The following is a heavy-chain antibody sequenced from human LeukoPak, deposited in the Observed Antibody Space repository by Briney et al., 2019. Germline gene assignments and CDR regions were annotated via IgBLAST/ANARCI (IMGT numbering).Heavy chain of an antibody. D-gene: IGHD2-2*01. CDR3: ARQVCSSTSCYGDYYYGMDV. CDR1: GGSISSYY. V-gene: IGHV4-59*08. Sequence: SETLSLTCTVSGGSISSYYWSWIRQPPGKGLEWIGYIYYSGSTNYNPSLKSRVTISVDTSKNQFSLKLSSVTAADTAVYYCARQVCSSTSCYGDYYYGMDVWGQGTTVTVSS. CDR2: IYYSGST. J-gene: IGHJ6*02.